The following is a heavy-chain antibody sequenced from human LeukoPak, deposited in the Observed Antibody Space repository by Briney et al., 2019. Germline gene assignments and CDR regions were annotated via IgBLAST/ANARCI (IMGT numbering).Heavy chain of an antibody. CDR2: IYYSGST. D-gene: IGHD3-10*01. J-gene: IGHJ3*02. CDR1: GGSISSYY. V-gene: IGHV4-59*08. CDR3: ARHKPGSYAFDI. Sequence: PSETLSLTCTVSGGSISSYYWSWIRQPTGKGLEWIGYIYYSGSTNYNPSLKSRVTISVDTSKNQFSLKLSSVTAADTAVYYCARHKPGSYAFDIWGQGTMVTVSS.